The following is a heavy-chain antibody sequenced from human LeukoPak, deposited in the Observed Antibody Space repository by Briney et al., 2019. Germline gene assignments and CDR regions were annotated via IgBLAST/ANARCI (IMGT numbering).Heavy chain of an antibody. D-gene: IGHD4-23*01. CDR3: ARGGRWPPDY. CDR2: INHSGST. CDR1: GGSFSGYY. V-gene: IGHV4-34*01. Sequence: SETLSLTCAVYGGSFSGYYWSWIRQPPGKGLEWIGEINHSGSTNYNPSLKSRVTISVDTSKNQFSLKLSSVTAADTAVYYCARGGRWPPDYWGQGTLVAVSS. J-gene: IGHJ4*02.